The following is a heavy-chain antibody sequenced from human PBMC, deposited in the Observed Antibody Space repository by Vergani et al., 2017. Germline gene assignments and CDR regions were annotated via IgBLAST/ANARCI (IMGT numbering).Heavy chain of an antibody. CDR1: GGSIRSTFYY. D-gene: IGHD5-18*01. CDR3: AREYERGYSYGT. J-gene: IGHJ5*02. Sequence: QVQLQESGPGLVKPSQTLSLTCTVSGGSIRSTFYYWGWIRQPPGKGLEWIAEIFHDGGTNYNPSLKCRATIVLDKSKNQISLNLNSVTAADTAVYYCAREYERGYSYGTWGQGILVTVSS. V-gene: IGHV4-39*07. CDR2: IFHDGGT.